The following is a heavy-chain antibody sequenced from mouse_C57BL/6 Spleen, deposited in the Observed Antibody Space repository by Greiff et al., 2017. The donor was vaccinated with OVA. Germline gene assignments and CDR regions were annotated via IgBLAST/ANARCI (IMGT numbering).Heavy chain of an antibody. CDR2: IWSGGST. D-gene: IGHD2-12*01. J-gene: IGHJ4*01. CDR1: GFSLTSYG. Sequence: VKLMESGPGLVQPSQSLSITCTASGFSLTSYGVHWVRQSPGKGLEWLGVIWSGGSTDYNAAFISRLSISKDNSKSQVFFRMNRLQADDTAIYYWDRAELLKAMDYWGQGTSVTVSS. CDR3: DRAELLKAMDY. V-gene: IGHV2-2*01.